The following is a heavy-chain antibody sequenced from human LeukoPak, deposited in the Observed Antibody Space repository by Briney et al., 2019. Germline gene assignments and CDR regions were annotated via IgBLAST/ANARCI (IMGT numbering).Heavy chain of an antibody. V-gene: IGHV3-7*01. Sequence: GGSLRLSCAASGFTFSSYSMNWVRQAPGKGLEWVADIKQDGSEKYYVDSVKGRFTISRDNAKNSLYLQMNSLRAEDTAVYYCASDLTYCESVSFDYWGQGTLVTVSS. CDR3: ASDLTYCESVSFDY. CDR2: IKQDGSEK. CDR1: GFTFSSYS. D-gene: IGHD1-14*01. J-gene: IGHJ4*02.